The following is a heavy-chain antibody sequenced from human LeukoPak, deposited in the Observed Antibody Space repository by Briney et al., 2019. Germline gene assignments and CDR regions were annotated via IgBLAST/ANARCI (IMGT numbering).Heavy chain of an antibody. J-gene: IGHJ4*02. CDR3: ATKLELNYFDY. CDR1: GFTFSSYA. D-gene: IGHD1-7*01. Sequence: GGSLRLSCAASGFTFSSYAMHWVRQAPGKGLEWVAVISYDGSNKYYADSVKGRFTISRDNSKNTLYLQMNSLRAEDTAVYYCATKLELNYFDYWGQGTLVTVSS. CDR2: ISYDGSNK. V-gene: IGHV3-30-3*02.